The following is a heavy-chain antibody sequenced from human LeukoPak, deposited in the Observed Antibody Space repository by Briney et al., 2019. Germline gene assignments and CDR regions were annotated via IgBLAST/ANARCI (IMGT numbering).Heavy chain of an antibody. Sequence: SETLSLTCTVSGGSISSGDYYWSWIRQPPGKGLEWIGYIYYSGSTYYNPSLKSRVTISVDTSKNQFSLKLSSVAAADTAVYYCAREGVLRYFDWLHNPYGMDVWGQGTTVTVSS. V-gene: IGHV4-30-4*01. CDR1: GGSISSGDYY. D-gene: IGHD3-9*01. CDR3: AREGVLRYFDWLHNPYGMDV. CDR2: IYYSGST. J-gene: IGHJ6*02.